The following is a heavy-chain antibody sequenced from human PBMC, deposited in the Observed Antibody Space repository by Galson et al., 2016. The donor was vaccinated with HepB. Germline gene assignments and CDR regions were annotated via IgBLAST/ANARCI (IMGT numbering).Heavy chain of an antibody. D-gene: IGHD3-22*01. CDR3: ARVTRRIVVVFTADDSYFMDV. CDR1: GGYISSSTYY. V-gene: IGHV4-39*07. Sequence: LSLTCTVSGGYISSSTYYWGWVRQPPGKGLQWIGSIYYSGTTYYTPSLKSRVTMSVDTSKNQFSLKLSSVTAADTALYYCARVTRRIVVVFTADDSYFMDVWGQGTTVTVSS. J-gene: IGHJ6*02. CDR2: IYYSGTT.